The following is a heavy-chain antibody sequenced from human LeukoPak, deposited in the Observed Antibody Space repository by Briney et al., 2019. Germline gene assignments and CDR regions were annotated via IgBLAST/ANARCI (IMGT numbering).Heavy chain of an antibody. Sequence: GGSLRLSCATSGFTFSNFWMSWVRQAPGKGLEWVANIKQDGSEKYYVDSVKGRFTISRDNAKNSLYLQMNSLRAEDTAVYCCANGDGFDYWGQGTLVTVSS. J-gene: IGHJ4*02. V-gene: IGHV3-7*01. CDR3: ANGDGFDY. CDR2: IKQDGSEK. CDR1: GFTFSNFW. D-gene: IGHD5-24*01.